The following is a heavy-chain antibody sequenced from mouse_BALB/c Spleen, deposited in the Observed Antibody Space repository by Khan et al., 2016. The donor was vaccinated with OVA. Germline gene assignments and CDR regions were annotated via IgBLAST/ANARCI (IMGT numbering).Heavy chain of an antibody. CDR2: IWGDGST. V-gene: IGHV2-3*01. CDR3: SKFTPDYYSMDY. J-gene: IGHJ4*01. Sequence: QVQLKESGPGLVAPSQSLSITCTVSGFSLSSYGVNWVRQPPGKGLEWLGVIWGDGSTNYHSVLISRLIISKDKHKSQDLLKLNSLQTDDTATYYCSKFTPDYYSMDYWGHGTSLTVSS. CDR1: GFSLSSYG. D-gene: IGHD1-1*01.